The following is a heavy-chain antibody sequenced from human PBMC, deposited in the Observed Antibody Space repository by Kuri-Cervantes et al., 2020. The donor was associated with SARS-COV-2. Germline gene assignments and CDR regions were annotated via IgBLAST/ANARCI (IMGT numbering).Heavy chain of an antibody. CDR2: IYTSGST. D-gene: IGHD3-22*01. CDR1: GGSISSSSYY. Sequence: SETLSLTCTVSGGSISSSSYYWGWIRQPAGKGLEWIGRIYTSGSTNYNPSLKSRVTISVDTSKNQFSLKLSSVTAADTAVYYCARDLAYDSSGYAFDYWGQGTLVTVSS. J-gene: IGHJ4*02. CDR3: ARDLAYDSSGYAFDY. V-gene: IGHV4-61*02.